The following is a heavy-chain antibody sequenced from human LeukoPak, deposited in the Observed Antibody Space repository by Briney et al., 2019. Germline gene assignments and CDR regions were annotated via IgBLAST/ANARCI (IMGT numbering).Heavy chain of an antibody. CDR1: GFTVSSNY. Sequence: GGSLRLSCAASGFTVSSNYMSWVRQAPGKGLEWVSVIYSGGGTYYADSVKGRFTISRDNSKNTLYLQMNSLRAEDTAVYYCARGGPVYYDILTGYYDAFDIWGQGTMVTVSS. V-gene: IGHV3-53*01. CDR3: ARGGPVYYDILTGYYDAFDI. D-gene: IGHD3-9*01. J-gene: IGHJ3*02. CDR2: IYSGGGT.